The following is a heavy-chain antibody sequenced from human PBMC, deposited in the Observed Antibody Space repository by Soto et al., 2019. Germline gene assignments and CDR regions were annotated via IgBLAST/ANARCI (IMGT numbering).Heavy chain of an antibody. D-gene: IGHD4-4*01. CDR2: ISYDGSNK. CDR3: ARDGDIQYGGYYYYYGMEV. J-gene: IGHJ6*02. V-gene: IGHV3-30-3*01. CDR1: GFTFSSYA. Sequence: QVQLVESGGGVVQPGRSLRLSCAASGFTFSSYAMHWVRQAPGKGLEWVAVISYDGSNKYYADSVKGRFTISRDNSKNTLYLQMNSLRADDTAVYYCARDGDIQYGGYYYYYGMEVWGQGTTVTVSS.